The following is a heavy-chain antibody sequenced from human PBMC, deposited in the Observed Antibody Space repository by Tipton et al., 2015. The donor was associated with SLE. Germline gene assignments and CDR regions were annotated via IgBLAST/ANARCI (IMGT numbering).Heavy chain of an antibody. CDR1: GFTVSSNY. D-gene: IGHD4-17*01. J-gene: IGHJ6*02. CDR3: ARADGDYANYYYGMDV. Sequence: SLRLSCAASGFTVSSNYMSWVRQAPGKGLEWVSVIYSGGSTYYADSVKGRFTISRHNSKNTLYLQMNSLRAEDTAVYYCARADGDYANYYYGMDVWGQGTTVTVSS. V-gene: IGHV3-66*02. CDR2: IYSGGST.